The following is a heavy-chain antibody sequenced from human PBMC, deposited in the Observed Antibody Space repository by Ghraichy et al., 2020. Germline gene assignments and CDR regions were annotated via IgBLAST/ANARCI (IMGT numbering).Heavy chain of an antibody. CDR2: IYHSGST. D-gene: IGHD4-17*01. V-gene: IGHV4-4*02. CDR1: GGSISSSNW. Sequence: SETLSLTCAVSGGSISSSNWWSWVRQPPGKGLEWIGEIYHSGSTNYNPSLKSRVTISVDKSKNQFSLKLSSVTAADTAVYYCARAPTTVTSAEYFQHWGQGTLVTVSS. J-gene: IGHJ1*01. CDR3: ARAPTTVTSAEYFQH.